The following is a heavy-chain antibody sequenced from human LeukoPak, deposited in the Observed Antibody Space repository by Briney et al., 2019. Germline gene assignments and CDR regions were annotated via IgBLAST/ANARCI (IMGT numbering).Heavy chain of an antibody. Sequence: ASVKLSCKVSGFSLTDLPVHWVRQAPGKGLEWMGTVDPDDGKTISQRKFRGRVTMTEDTITGTAYMQLSSVRSEDTAVYFCATDQTFTYGYNGGTFDIWGQGTLVTVSS. CDR2: VDPDDGKT. J-gene: IGHJ3*02. D-gene: IGHD5-12*01. CDR1: GFSLTDLP. CDR3: ATDQTFTYGYNGGTFDI. V-gene: IGHV1-24*01.